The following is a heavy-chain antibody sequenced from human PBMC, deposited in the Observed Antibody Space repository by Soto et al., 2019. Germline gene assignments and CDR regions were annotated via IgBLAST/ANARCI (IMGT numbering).Heavy chain of an antibody. CDR1: GGSISSYY. CDR3: ARHVKGGYYYLDY. D-gene: IGHD3-22*01. CDR2: IYYSGST. V-gene: IGHV4-59*08. Sequence: SETLSLTCTVSGGSISSYYWSWIRQPPGKGLEWIGYIYYSGSTYYNPSLKSRVTISVHTSKNQFSLKLSSVTAADTAVYYCARHVKGGYYYLDYWGQGSLVTVSS. J-gene: IGHJ4*02.